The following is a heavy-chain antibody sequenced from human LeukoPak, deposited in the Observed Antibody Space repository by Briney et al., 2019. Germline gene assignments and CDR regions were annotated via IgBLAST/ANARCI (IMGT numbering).Heavy chain of an antibody. CDR1: GYEFSSYG. J-gene: IGHJ3*02. CDR2: ISAYNGKT. V-gene: IGHV1-18*01. CDR3: AKDSPRDDYVRGSYRYSRRGLDI. Sequence: ASVKVSCKASGYEFSSYGISWVRQAPGQGLERMGWISAYNGKTKYAEKFQGRLTMTTETSTSTAYMELRSLTSADTAVYYCAKDSPRDDYVRGSYRYSRRGLDIWGQGTLVTASS. D-gene: IGHD3-16*02.